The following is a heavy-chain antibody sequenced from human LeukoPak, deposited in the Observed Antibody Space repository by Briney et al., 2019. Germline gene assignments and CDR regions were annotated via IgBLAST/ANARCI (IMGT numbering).Heavy chain of an antibody. J-gene: IGHJ4*02. V-gene: IGHV4-4*07. CDR3: AREPTSGREPTSGRPLDY. Sequence: SETLSLTYTVSGGSISGYFWSWIRQPAGKGLEWIGRIYSSGSNNYNPSLKSRVTMSLDTSKNHLSLNLSSVTAAVTAVYYCAREPTSGREPTSGRPLDYWGQGTLVTVSS. CDR2: IYSSGSN. D-gene: IGHD5-12*01. CDR1: GGSISGYF.